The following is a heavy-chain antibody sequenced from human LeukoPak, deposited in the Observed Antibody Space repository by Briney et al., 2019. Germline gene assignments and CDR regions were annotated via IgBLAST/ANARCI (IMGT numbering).Heavy chain of an antibody. CDR3: GGGSGWLFRS. CDR1: GFTFSNYA. CDR2: ITISGRTA. D-gene: IGHD6-19*01. V-gene: IGHV3-23*01. Sequence: GGSLRLSCLASGFTFSNYAMSWVRQAPGKGLEWVSGITISGRTAYYADSVKGRFTISRDNFKNTLYLQMNSLRAEDTALYYCGGGSGWLFRSWGQGTLVTVSS. J-gene: IGHJ5*02.